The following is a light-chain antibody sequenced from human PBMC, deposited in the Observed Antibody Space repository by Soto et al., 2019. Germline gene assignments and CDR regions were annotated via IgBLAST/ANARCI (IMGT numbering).Light chain of an antibody. V-gene: IGKV1-6*01. Sequence: IQMTQSPSSLSASVGDRVTITCRASQGIRNDLGWYQQKQGKAPNXLIYATSSLQGGVPSRFSGSGSGTDLTLTISSLQPEDFETYDCLQDNSYPLTFGGGTKVDIK. CDR2: ATS. CDR1: QGIRND. CDR3: LQDNSYPLT. J-gene: IGKJ4*01.